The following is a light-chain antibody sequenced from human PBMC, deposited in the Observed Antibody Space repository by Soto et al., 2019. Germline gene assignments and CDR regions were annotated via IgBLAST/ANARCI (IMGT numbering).Light chain of an antibody. J-gene: IGKJ2*01. CDR2: DAS. V-gene: IGKV1-33*01. CDR1: QDIKKY. Sequence: DIQMTQSPSSLSASVGDRVTITCQASQDIKKYLNWYQQRPGKAPKLLIYDASFLETGVPSRFRGIGSGTFYTFTISSLQPEDIASYYCQNYDGVRMSTFGQGTKLELK. CDR3: QNYDGVRMST.